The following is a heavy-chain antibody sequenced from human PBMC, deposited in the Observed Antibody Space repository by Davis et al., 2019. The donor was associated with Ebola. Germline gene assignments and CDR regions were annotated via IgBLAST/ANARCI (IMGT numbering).Heavy chain of an antibody. V-gene: IGHV3-30*03. CDR2: ISYDGSNK. CDR1: GFTFRSYG. CDR3: ASSRTVTPDYYYGMDV. J-gene: IGHJ6*02. Sequence: LSLTCAASGFTFRSYGMHWVRQAPGKGLEWVAVISYDGSNKYYADSVKGRFTISRDNSKNTLYLQMNSLRAEDTAVYYCASSRTVTPDYYYGMDVWGQGTTVTVSS. D-gene: IGHD4-17*01.